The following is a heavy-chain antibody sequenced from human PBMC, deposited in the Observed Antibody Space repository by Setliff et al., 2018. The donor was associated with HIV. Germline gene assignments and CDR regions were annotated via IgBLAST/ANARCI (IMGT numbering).Heavy chain of an antibody. CDR3: ARTLAYHAFDI. CDR2: IFASETTN. V-gene: IGHV4-61*05. D-gene: IGHD2-2*01. CDR1: GGSISSSSYY. J-gene: IGHJ3*02. Sequence: PSETLSLTCTVSGGSISSSSYYWGWIRQPPGKGLEWIGYIFASETTNYNPYYNPSLQSRVTLSIDTSKNQFSLKLRSVTAADTAVYYCARTLAYHAFDIWGQGTMVTVSS.